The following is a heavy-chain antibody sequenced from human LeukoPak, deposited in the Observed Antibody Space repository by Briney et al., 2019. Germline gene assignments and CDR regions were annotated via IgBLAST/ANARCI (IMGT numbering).Heavy chain of an antibody. Sequence: ASVKVSCKASGYTFTSYDINWVRQATGQGIEWMGWMNPNSGNTGYAQKFQGRVTMTRNTSISTAYMELSSLRSEDTAVYYCARAPISSGYTGHYWGQGTLVTVSS. J-gene: IGHJ4*02. CDR3: ARAPISSGYTGHY. CDR2: MNPNSGNT. CDR1: GYTFTSYD. D-gene: IGHD3-22*01. V-gene: IGHV1-8*01.